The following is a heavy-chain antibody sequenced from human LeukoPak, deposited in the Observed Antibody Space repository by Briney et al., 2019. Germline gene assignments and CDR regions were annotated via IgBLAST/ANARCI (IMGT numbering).Heavy chain of an antibody. CDR1: GASISSGSYY. CDR2: VYTSGST. D-gene: IGHD1-7*01. CDR3: ASPQRGSNNWNYF. V-gene: IGHV4-61*02. J-gene: IGHJ4*02. Sequence: SETLSLTCTVSGASISSGSYYWSWIRQPAGKGLEWIGRVYTSGSTSYNPSLKSRVTISVDKSKNQFSLKLSSVTAADTAVYYCASPQRGSNNWNYFWGQGTLVTVSS.